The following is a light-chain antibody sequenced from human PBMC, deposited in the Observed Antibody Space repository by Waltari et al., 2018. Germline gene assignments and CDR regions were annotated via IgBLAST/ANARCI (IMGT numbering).Light chain of an antibody. CDR1: TGDVGGHNY. J-gene: IGLJ1*01. Sequence: QSALTQPPSASGSPGQSVTISCTGTTGDVGGHNYVSWYQQHPGKAPKLMFYGVTTRPSGVPDRFPGSKSGNTASLTVSGLQAEDEADYYCISYAGSKNFYVFGTGTTVTVL. CDR2: GVT. V-gene: IGLV2-8*01. CDR3: ISYAGSKNFYV.